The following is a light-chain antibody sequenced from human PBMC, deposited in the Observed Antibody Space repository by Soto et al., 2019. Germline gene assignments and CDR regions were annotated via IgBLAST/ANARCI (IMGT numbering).Light chain of an antibody. Sequence: QSALTQPASVSGSPGQSITISCTGTSSDVGGYNYVSWYQQHPGKAPKLMIYEVSNRPSGVSNRFSGSKSGNTASLTISGPPAEDEAYYYCISKTIHSTWVFGAGTKLTVL. CDR2: EVS. CDR3: ISKTIHSTWV. V-gene: IGLV2-14*01. J-gene: IGLJ2*01. CDR1: SSDVGGYNY.